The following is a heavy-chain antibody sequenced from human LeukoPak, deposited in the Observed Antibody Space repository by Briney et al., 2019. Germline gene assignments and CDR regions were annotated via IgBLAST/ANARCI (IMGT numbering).Heavy chain of an antibody. D-gene: IGHD3-22*01. Sequence: GGSLRLSCAASGFTFSSYAMSWVRQAPGKGLEWVSAISGSGGSTYYADSVKGRFTVSRDNSRNTLYLQMNSLRAEDTAVYYCAKDLGYYDSSGYYYRDAFDIWGQGTMVTVSS. J-gene: IGHJ3*02. CDR1: GFTFSSYA. V-gene: IGHV3-23*01. CDR2: ISGSGGST. CDR3: AKDLGYYDSSGYYYRDAFDI.